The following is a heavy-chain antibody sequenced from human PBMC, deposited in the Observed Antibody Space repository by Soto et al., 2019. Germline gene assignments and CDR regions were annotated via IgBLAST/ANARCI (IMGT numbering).Heavy chain of an antibody. CDR3: ARGPYIVSYYNWFDP. J-gene: IGHJ5*02. D-gene: IGHD2-21*01. V-gene: IGHV4-59*01. CDR2: IYNSGTT. Sequence: QVQLQESGPGLVKPSETLSLTCTVSGGSISSYYWSWIRQPPGKGLEWIGYIYNSGTTNYNLSLKSRVTISVDTSRNQFSLKLSSVTPADTAVYYCARGPYIVSYYNWFDPWGQGTLVIVSS. CDR1: GGSISSYY.